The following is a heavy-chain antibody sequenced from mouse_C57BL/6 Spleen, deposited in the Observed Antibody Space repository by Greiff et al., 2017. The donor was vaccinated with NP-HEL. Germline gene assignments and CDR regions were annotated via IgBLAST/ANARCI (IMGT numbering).Heavy chain of an antibody. D-gene: IGHD2-5*01. CDR1: GFTFSSYG. J-gene: IGHJ4*01. CDR2: ISSGGSYT. CDR3: ARPGVIYAMDY. V-gene: IGHV5-6*01. Sequence: EVQLVESGGDLVKPGGSLKLFCAASGFTFSSYGMSWVRQTPDKRLEWVATISSGGSYTYYPDSVKGRFTISRDNAKNTLYLQMSSLKSEDTAMYYCARPGVIYAMDYWGQGTSVTVSS.